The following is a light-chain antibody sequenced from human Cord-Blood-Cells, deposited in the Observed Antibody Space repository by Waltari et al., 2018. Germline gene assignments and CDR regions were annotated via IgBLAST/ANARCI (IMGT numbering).Light chain of an antibody. J-gene: IGLJ2*01. CDR3: QAWDSSTAV. V-gene: IGLV3-1*01. CDR1: KLGDKY. Sequence: SYELTQPPSVSVSPGQTASITCSGEKLGDKYACWYQQKPGQTPVLVIYQDGKRPSGIPERFSGSNSGNTATLTISGTQSMDEADYYCQAWDSSTAVFGGGTKLTVL. CDR2: QDG.